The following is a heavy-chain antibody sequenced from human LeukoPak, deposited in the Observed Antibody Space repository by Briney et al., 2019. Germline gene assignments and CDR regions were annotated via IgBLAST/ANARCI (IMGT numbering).Heavy chain of an antibody. J-gene: IGHJ4*02. Sequence: GRSLRLSCAASGFTFSSYGMHWVRQAPGKGLEWVAVISYDGSNKYYADSVKGRFTISRDNSKNTLYLQMNSLRAEDTAVYHCAKDRRIAAAGYYFDYWGQGTLVTVSS. V-gene: IGHV3-30*18. CDR2: ISYDGSNK. CDR1: GFTFSSYG. CDR3: AKDRRIAAAGYYFDY. D-gene: IGHD6-13*01.